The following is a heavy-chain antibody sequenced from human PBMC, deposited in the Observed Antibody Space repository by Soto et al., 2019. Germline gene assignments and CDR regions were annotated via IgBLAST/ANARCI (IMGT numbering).Heavy chain of an antibody. CDR3: AKDFGYNYGYDAFDI. V-gene: IGHV3-23*01. J-gene: IGHJ3*02. CDR2: VSGSGGST. D-gene: IGHD5-18*01. CDR1: GFTFSSYA. Sequence: EVQLLESGGGSVQPGGSLRLSCAASGFTFSSYAMSWVRQAPGKGLEWVSGVSGSGGSTYCVDSVKGRFTISRDNSKNTLYLQMNSLRAEETAVYYCAKDFGYNYGYDAFDIWGQETMVTVSS.